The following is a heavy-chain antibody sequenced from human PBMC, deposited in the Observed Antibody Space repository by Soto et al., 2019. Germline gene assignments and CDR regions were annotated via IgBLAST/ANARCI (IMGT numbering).Heavy chain of an antibody. CDR2: ISSSSSYI. D-gene: IGHD3-16*01. CDR3: ARDLMTPYYYYGMDV. CDR1: GFTFSSYS. Sequence: ESGGGLVKPGGSLRLSCAASGFTFSSYSMNWIRQAPGKGLEWVSSISSSSSYIYYADSVKGRFTISRDNAKNSLYLQMNSLRAEDTAVYYCARDLMTPYYYYGMDVWGQGTTVTVSS. J-gene: IGHJ6*02. V-gene: IGHV3-21*01.